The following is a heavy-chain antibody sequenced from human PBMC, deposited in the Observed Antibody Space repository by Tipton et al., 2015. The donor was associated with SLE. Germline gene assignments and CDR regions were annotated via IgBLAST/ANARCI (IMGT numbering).Heavy chain of an antibody. J-gene: IGHJ4*02. Sequence: SLRLSCAASGFTFSSYGMHWVRQAPGKGLEWVAFIRYDGGNKYYEDSVKGRFTISRDNSKKPQYLQMNSLRAEDTAVYYCAKPELGALDNWGQGTLVTVSS. CDR2: IRYDGGNK. CDR1: GFTFSSYG. V-gene: IGHV3-30*02. CDR3: AKPELGALDN. D-gene: IGHD7-27*01.